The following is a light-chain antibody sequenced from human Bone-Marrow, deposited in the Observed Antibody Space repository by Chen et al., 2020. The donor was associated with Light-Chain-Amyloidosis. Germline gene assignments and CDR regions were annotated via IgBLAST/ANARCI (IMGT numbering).Light chain of an antibody. CDR2: DDS. J-gene: IGLJ2*01. Sequence: SYVLTQPPSVSVAAGQTARITCGGNNIGSKSVHWYQQRPGQAPVLVVDDDSDRPSGIPERFSGYNSGNTATLTISRVEAGDEADYYCQVWDSSTDLVVFGGGTKLTVL. CDR1: NIGSKS. CDR3: QVWDSSTDLVV. V-gene: IGLV3-21*02.